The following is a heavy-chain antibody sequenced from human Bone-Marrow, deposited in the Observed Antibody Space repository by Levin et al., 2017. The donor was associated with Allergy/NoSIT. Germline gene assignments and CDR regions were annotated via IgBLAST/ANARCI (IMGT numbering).Heavy chain of an antibody. CDR1: GFTFSSYA. J-gene: IGHJ6*02. CDR3: ARDCYGDYAPTMGYYGMDG. V-gene: IGHV3-30*04. CDR2: ISYDGSNK. D-gene: IGHD4-17*01. Sequence: GGSLRLSCAASGFTFSSYAMHWVRQAPGKGLEWVAVISYDGSNKYYADSVKGRFTISRDNSKNTLYLQMNSLRAEDTAVYYCARDCYGDYAPTMGYYGMDGWGQGTTVTVS.